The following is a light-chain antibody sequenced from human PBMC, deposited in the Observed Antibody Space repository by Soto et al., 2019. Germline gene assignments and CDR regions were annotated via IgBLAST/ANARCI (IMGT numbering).Light chain of an antibody. Sequence: EIVLTQSPATLSLSPGERATLSCRASESISSYLAWYQQRPGQAPSLLIYDASNRATGIPARFSGSGSGTDFTLTIDNQEPEDLGVYYCQQRSKWPLTFGGGTKVEI. CDR2: DAS. CDR1: ESISSY. J-gene: IGKJ4*01. V-gene: IGKV3-11*01. CDR3: QQRSKWPLT.